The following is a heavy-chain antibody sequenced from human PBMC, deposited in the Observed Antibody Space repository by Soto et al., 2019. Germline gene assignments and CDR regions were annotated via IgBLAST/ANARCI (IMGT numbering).Heavy chain of an antibody. CDR2: IYPGDSDT. Sequence: PGESLKISCKGSGYSFSNNLVGWVRQVPGKGLEWMGIIYPGDSDTRYSPSFQGQVTISADKSISTAYLQWSSLKASDTAMYYCARHGDRRGWDHYYSYGMDVWGQGTRVTVS. CDR3: ARHGDRRGWDHYYSYGMDV. CDR1: GYSFSNNL. D-gene: IGHD6-19*01. J-gene: IGHJ6*02. V-gene: IGHV5-51*01.